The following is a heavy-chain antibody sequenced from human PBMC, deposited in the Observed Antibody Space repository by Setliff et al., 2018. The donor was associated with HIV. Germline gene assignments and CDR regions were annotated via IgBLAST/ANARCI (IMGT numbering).Heavy chain of an antibody. J-gene: IGHJ4*02. V-gene: IGHV4-34*01. CDR2: INHSGSG. Sequence: SETLSLTCALYGGSFSGYYWSWIRQPPGKGLEWIGEINHSGSGNYNPSLASRVTISLDTSKNQFSLKLSSVTAADTAVYYCARGLQYYDSGSYSEDYWGQGTLVTVSS. D-gene: IGHD3-10*01. CDR1: GGSFSGYY. CDR3: ARGLQYYDSGSYSEDY.